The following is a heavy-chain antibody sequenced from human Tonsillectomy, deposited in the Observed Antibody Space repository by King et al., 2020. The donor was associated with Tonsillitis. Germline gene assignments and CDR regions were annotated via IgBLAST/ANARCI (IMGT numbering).Heavy chain of an antibody. Sequence: VQLVESGGGLVQPGGSLRLSCAASGFTFSSYVMNWVRQSPGKGLECVSPISASGGSTYYADSLKGRFTISRDNSKNTLYLQMNSLRAEDTALYYCAKGDTAVSGASDYWGQGTLVTVSS. CDR2: ISASGGST. CDR1: GFTFSSYV. J-gene: IGHJ4*02. V-gene: IGHV3-23*04. CDR3: AKGDTAVSGASDY. D-gene: IGHD6-19*01.